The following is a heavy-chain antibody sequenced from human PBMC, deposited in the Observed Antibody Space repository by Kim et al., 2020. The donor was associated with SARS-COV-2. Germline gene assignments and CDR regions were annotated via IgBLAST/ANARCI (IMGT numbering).Heavy chain of an antibody. Sequence: SETLSLTCTVSGAPISDLYWAWIRQSPGKGLDWIAYMRLNGGTTPNPSFKSRVTMSIDASKRQSSRKLTYVTAADTAVYYCARLSPNRPYPFGHWGQGAPV. D-gene: IGHD6-6*01. J-gene: IGHJ4*02. CDR3: ARLSPNRPYPFGH. V-gene: IGHV4-59*11. CDR2: MRLNGGT. CDR1: GAPISDLY.